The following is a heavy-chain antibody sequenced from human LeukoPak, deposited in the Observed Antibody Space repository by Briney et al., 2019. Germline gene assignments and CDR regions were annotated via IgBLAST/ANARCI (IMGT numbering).Heavy chain of an antibody. D-gene: IGHD3-22*01. Sequence: TSETLSLTRTVSGYSISSGYYWGWIRQPPGKGLEWIGSIYHSGSTYYNPSLKSRVTISVDTSKNQFSLKLSSVTAADTAVYYCARDRATYYYDSSGYRGDAFDIWGQGTMVTVSS. CDR1: GYSISSGYY. CDR3: ARDRATYYYDSSGYRGDAFDI. V-gene: IGHV4-38-2*02. CDR2: IYHSGST. J-gene: IGHJ3*02.